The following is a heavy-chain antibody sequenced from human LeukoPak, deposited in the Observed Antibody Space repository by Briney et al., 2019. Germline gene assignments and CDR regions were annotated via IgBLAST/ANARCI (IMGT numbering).Heavy chain of an antibody. D-gene: IGHD5-18*01. J-gene: IGHJ4*02. CDR1: GYTFSSND. Sequence: GASVKVSCKASGYTFSSNDFNWVRQAAGQGLEWMGWMNPNNARTGYAEKFQGRVTTTRDTSTSTAYMELSSLTPEDTAVYFCARGRRMGYIYVLDYWGQGTLVTVSS. CDR2: MNPNNART. V-gene: IGHV1-8*01. CDR3: ARGRRMGYIYVLDY.